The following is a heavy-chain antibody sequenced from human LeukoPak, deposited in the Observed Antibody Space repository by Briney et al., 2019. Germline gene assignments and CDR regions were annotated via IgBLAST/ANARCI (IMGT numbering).Heavy chain of an antibody. D-gene: IGHD1-14*01. CDR3: AKALRTGSPYYMDV. V-gene: IGHV3-9*01. CDR1: GFTFNDYA. CDR2: ISWNSGRI. J-gene: IGHJ6*03. Sequence: GGSLRLFCAASGFTFNDYAMHWVRQAPGKGLEWVSDISWNSGRIGYADSVKGRFTISRDNAKNSLYLQMSSLRAEDTALYYCAKALRTGSPYYMDVWGKGTTVTVSS.